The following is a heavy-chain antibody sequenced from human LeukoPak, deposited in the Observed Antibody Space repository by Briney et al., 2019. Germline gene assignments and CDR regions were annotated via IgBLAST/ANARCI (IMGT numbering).Heavy chain of an antibody. V-gene: IGHV3-7*01. CDR1: GFTFSNYW. D-gene: IGHD1-26*01. Sequence: GGSLRLSCAASGFTFSNYWMSWVRQAPGKGLEWVANIEQDGSEKYYVDPVKGRFTISRDNAKNSLYLQMNSLRAKDTAEYYCARAQGAGYYFDYWGQGTLVTVSS. J-gene: IGHJ4*02. CDR2: IEQDGSEK. CDR3: ARAQGAGYYFDY.